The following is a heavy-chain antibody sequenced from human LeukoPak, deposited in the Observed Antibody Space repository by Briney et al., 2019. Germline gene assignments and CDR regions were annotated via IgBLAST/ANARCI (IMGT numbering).Heavy chain of an antibody. CDR1: GYSFTSYW. Sequence: GESLKISCKGSGYSFTSYWIGWVRQMPGKGLEWMGIIYPGDSDTRYSPSFQGQVTISADKSISTAYPQWSSLKASDTAMYYCARTMSSYYYGMDVWGQGTTVTVSS. CDR3: ARTMSSYYYGMDV. J-gene: IGHJ6*02. CDR2: IYPGDSDT. V-gene: IGHV5-51*01. D-gene: IGHD5/OR15-5a*01.